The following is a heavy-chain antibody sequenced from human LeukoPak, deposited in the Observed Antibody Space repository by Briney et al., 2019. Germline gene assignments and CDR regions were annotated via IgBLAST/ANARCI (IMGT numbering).Heavy chain of an antibody. CDR3: ASPGYDSSGYFDY. CDR2: ISYDGSNK. J-gene: IGHJ4*02. Sequence: GRSLRLSCAASGFTFSSYAMHWVRQAPGKGLEWVAVISYDGSNKYYADSVKGRFTISRDNSKNSLYLQMNSLRAEDTAVYYCASPGYDSSGYFDYWGQGTLVTVSS. D-gene: IGHD3-22*01. V-gene: IGHV3-30-3*01. CDR1: GFTFSSYA.